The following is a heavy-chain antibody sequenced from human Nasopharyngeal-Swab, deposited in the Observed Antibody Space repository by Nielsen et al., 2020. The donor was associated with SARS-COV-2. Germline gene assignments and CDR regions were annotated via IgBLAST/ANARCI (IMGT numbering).Heavy chain of an antibody. CDR1: GFTFSNAW. CDR3: ARDRGYSYDHH. CDR2: ISSSSSYI. V-gene: IGHV3-21*01. D-gene: IGHD5-18*01. Sequence: GGSLRLSCAASGFTFSNAWMSWVRQAPGKGLEWVSSISSSSSYIYYADSVKGRFTISRDNAKNSLYLQMNSLRAEDTAVYYCARDRGYSYDHHWGQGTLVTVSS. J-gene: IGHJ5*02.